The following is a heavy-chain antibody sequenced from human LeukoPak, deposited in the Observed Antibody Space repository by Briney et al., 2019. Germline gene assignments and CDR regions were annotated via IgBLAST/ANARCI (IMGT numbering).Heavy chain of an antibody. CDR1: GYNFPNYL. D-gene: IGHD1-26*01. CDR3: ARSPRYSGSYGSAFDI. Sequence: GESPKISCKGSGYNFPNYLIGWVRQMPGKGLEWVGIIYPGDSDTRYSPSFQGQVTISADKSISTAYLQWGSLKASDSAMYYCARSPRYSGSYGSAFDIWGQGTMVTVSS. CDR2: IYPGDSDT. J-gene: IGHJ3*02. V-gene: IGHV5-51*01.